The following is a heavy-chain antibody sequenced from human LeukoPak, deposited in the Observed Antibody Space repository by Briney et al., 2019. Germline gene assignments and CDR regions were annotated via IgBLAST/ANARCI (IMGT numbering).Heavy chain of an antibody. CDR2: IYYSGST. CDR3: ARLGGSYSGY. J-gene: IGHJ4*02. V-gene: IGHV4-59*08. Sequence: SETLSLTCTVSGGSISSYYWSWIRQPPGKGLEWIGYIYYSGSTNYNPSLKSRVTKSVDTSKNQFSLKLSSVTAADTAVYYCARLGGSYSGYWGQGTLVTVSS. D-gene: IGHD1-26*01. CDR1: GGSISSYY.